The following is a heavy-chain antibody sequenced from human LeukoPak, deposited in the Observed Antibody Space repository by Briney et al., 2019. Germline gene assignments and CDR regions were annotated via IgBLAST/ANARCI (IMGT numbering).Heavy chain of an antibody. Sequence: EASVTVSCKASGYTFIDYYMHWVRQAPGQGLEWMGWINPNSGDTNYAQKFQGRVTMTRDTSISTAYMELSRLTSDDTAVYYCAKSCIPGSGSYYPYYYGMDVWGQGTTVIVSS. CDR2: INPNSGDT. V-gene: IGHV1-2*02. D-gene: IGHD3-10*01. J-gene: IGHJ6*02. CDR1: GYTFIDYY. CDR3: AKSCIPGSGSYYPYYYGMDV.